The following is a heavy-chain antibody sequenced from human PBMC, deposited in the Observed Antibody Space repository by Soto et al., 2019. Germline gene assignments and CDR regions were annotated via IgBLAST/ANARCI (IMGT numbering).Heavy chain of an antibody. J-gene: IGHJ4*02. CDR1: GFTFSSYG. D-gene: IGHD1-26*01. CDR3: AKEGGLSGSYYISSSYYFDY. CDR2: ISYDGSNT. V-gene: IGHV3-30*18. Sequence: QVPLVESGGGVVQPGRSLRLSCAASGFTFSSYGMHWVRQAPGKGLEWVAIISYDGSNTYYADSVKGRFTISRDNSENTLYLQMSSLRAEDTSVYYCAKEGGLSGSYYISSSYYFDYWGQGTLVTVSS.